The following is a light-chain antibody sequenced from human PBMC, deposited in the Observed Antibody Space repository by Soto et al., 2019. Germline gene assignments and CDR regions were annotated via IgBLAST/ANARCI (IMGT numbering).Light chain of an antibody. V-gene: IGKV1-39*01. CDR1: QSIDNL. CDR3: QQSYSTTWT. CDR2: AAS. Sequence: DIQMTQSPSSLSASVGDRVTITCRPSQSIDNLLNWYQQKPGKAPKLLIYAASSLQSGVPSRFSGSGSETDFTLAISSLQPEDFATYSCQQSYSTTWTFGQGTKVDI. J-gene: IGKJ1*01.